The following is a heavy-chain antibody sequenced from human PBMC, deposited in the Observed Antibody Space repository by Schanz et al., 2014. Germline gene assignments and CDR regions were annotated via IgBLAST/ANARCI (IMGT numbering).Heavy chain of an antibody. CDR3: VRSPIVEGLWGYGFDS. Sequence: EVQLVESGGGLVQPGGSLRLSCAASGFTFSRYWMHWVRQAPGKGLVWVSRIDNTGGNTNYADSVRGRFTISRDDAKNTLYQKTNSLRADDTTIEYCVRSPIVEGLWGYGFDSWGQGALVTVSS. D-gene: IGHD3-22*01. CDR2: IDNTGGNT. J-gene: IGHJ4*02. CDR1: GFTFSRYW. V-gene: IGHV3-74*01.